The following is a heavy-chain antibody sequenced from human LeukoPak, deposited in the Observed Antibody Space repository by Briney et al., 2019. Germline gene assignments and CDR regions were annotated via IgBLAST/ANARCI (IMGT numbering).Heavy chain of an antibody. D-gene: IGHD3-10*01. CDR3: ARVGPYYYGSGSYFWFDP. Sequence: SETLSLTCTVSDGSISSYYLSWIRQPPGKGLEWIGYIYYSGSTNYNPSLKSRVTISVDTSKNQFSLKLSSVTAADTAVYYCARVGPYYYGSGSYFWFDPWGQGTLVTVSS. CDR1: DGSISSYY. V-gene: IGHV4-59*01. CDR2: IYYSGST. J-gene: IGHJ5*02.